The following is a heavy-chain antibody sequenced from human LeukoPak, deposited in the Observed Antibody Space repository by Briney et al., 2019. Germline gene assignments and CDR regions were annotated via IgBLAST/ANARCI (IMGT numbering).Heavy chain of an antibody. J-gene: IGHJ4*02. V-gene: IGHV3-74*01. CDR2: INTDGSST. CDR3: AKDRLWFGELSYFDY. D-gene: IGHD3-10*01. CDR1: GFTFSSYW. Sequence: GGSLRLSCAASGFTFSSYWMHWVRQAPGKGLVWVSRINTDGSSTSYADSVKGRFTISRDNAKNTLYLQMNSLRAEDTAVYYCAKDRLWFGELSYFDYWGQGTLVTVSS.